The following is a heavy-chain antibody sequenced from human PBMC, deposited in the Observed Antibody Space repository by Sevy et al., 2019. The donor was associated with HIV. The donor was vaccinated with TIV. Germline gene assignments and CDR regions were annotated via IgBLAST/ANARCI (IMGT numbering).Heavy chain of an antibody. V-gene: IGHV3-30*18. CDR1: GFTFSSYG. CDR2: ISYDGSNK. CDR3: AKDRMGLVGATQYFDY. J-gene: IGHJ4*02. D-gene: IGHD1-26*01. Sequence: GGPLRLSCAASGFTFSSYGMHWVRQAPGKGLEWVAVISYDGSNKYYADSVKGRFTISRDNSKNTLYLQMNSLRAEDTAVYYCAKDRMGLVGATQYFDYWGQGTLVTVSS.